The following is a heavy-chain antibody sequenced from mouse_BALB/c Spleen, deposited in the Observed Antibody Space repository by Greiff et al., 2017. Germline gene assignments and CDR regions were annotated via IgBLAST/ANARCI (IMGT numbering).Heavy chain of an antibody. D-gene: IGHD1-1*01. CDR1: GFSLTSYG. V-gene: IGHV2-9*02. Sequence: VQVVESGPGLVAPSQSLSITCTVSGFSLTSYGVHWVRQPPGKGLEWLGVIWAGGSTNYNSALMSRLSISKDNSKSQVFLKMNSLQTDDTAMYYCARDGYGSPIAYWGQGTTLTVSS. J-gene: IGHJ2*01. CDR2: IWAGGST. CDR3: ARDGYGSPIAY.